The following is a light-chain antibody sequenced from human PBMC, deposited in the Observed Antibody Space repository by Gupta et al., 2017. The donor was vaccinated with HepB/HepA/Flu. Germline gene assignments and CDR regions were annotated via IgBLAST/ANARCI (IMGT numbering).Light chain of an antibody. Sequence: DIVMTQSTDSLAVSLGGRATINCKSSRSVLYPSNNKNHLAWYQQKSGQPPKLLIYWASTRESGVPDRFSGSGSGTDFTLTISSLQAEDVAVYFCHQFYSIPVTFGGGTKVEIK. CDR3: HQFYSIPVT. CDR2: WAS. J-gene: IGKJ4*01. V-gene: IGKV4-1*01. CDR1: RSVLYPSNNKNH.